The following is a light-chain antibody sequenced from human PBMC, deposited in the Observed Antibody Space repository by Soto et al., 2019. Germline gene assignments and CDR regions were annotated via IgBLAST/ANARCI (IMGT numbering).Light chain of an antibody. CDR2: STN. CDR1: SGSVSTSYY. CDR3: VLYMGSGIWV. V-gene: IGLV8-61*01. Sequence: QTVVTQEPSFSVSPGGTVTLTCGLSSGSVSTSYYPSWHQQTPGQAPRTLIYSTNTRSSGVPDRFSGSILGNKAALTITGAQADDESDYYCVLYMGSGIWVFSGGTKLTVL. J-gene: IGLJ3*02.